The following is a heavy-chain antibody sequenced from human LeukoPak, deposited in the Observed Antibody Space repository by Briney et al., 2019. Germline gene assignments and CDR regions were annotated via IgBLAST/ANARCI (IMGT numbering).Heavy chain of an antibody. D-gene: IGHD1-1*01. CDR3: ARDLELERNRWNYFES. CDR2: MHYSGDT. CDR1: GGSISSFF. J-gene: IGHJ4*02. V-gene: IGHV4-59*01. Sequence: SVTLSLTCTVSGGSISSFFWSWIRQPPGKGLEWIGSMHYSGDTKYNPSLKSRVSLSIDTSNQQFSLRLSSVTAADTAVYYCARDLELERNRWNYFESWGQGTLVTVSS.